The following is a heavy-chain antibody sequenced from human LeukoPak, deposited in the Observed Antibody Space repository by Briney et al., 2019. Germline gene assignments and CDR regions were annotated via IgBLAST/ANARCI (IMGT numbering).Heavy chain of an antibody. V-gene: IGHV3-53*01. CDR1: EFTLRSNY. J-gene: IGHJ4*02. CDR2: TYSGCST. Sequence: AGSLRHSPAAPEFTLRSNYMSRNRQAPGNRRESESGTYSGCSTYYADSVKGRFTISRDNSKDMMYLQMNSLRAEDTAVYHCARVRYCSRTSCYAFDYWGQGTLVTVSS. CDR3: ARVRYCSRTSCYAFDY. D-gene: IGHD2-2*01.